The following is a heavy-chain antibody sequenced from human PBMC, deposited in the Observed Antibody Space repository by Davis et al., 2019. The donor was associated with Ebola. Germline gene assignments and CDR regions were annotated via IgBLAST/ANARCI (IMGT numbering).Heavy chain of an antibody. CDR1: GYTFTGYY. V-gene: IGHV1-2*02. D-gene: IGHD4-11*01. CDR2: INPNSGGA. J-gene: IGHJ4*02. CDR3: ASLSLSNPGYFDY. Sequence: ASVKVSCKASGYTFTGYYMHWVRQAPGLGLEWMGWINPNSGGANYAQKFQGRVTMTRDTSISTAYMELSRLRSDDTAVYYCASLSLSNPGYFDYWGQGTLVTVSS.